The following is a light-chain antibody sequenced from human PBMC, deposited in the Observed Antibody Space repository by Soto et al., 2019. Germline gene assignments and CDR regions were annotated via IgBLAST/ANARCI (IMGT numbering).Light chain of an antibody. CDR2: AAS. J-gene: IGKJ1*01. CDR3: QQYRGYWT. CDR1: QSISSY. V-gene: IGKV1-39*01. Sequence: DIQMTQSPSSLSASVGDRITITCRASQSISSYLNWYQQKPGKAPKLLIYAASSLQSGVPSRFSGSGSGTDFTLTISSLQPDDFATYYCQQYRGYWTFGQGTKVDIK.